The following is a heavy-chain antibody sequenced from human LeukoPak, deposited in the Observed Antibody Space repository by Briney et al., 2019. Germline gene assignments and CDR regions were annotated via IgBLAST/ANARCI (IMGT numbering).Heavy chain of an antibody. CDR1: GFTFSSYS. Sequence: GGSLRLSCAASGFTFSSYSMNWVRQAPGKGLEWVSSISSSSSYIYYADSVKGRFTISRDNAKNSLYLQMNSLRAEDTAVYYCARAKNTAMRTNWFDPWGQGTLVTVSS. CDR3: ARAKNTAMRTNWFDP. J-gene: IGHJ5*02. D-gene: IGHD5-18*01. V-gene: IGHV3-21*01. CDR2: ISSSSSYI.